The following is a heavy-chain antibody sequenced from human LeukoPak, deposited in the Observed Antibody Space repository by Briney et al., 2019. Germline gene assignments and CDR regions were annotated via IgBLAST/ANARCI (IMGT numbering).Heavy chain of an antibody. Sequence: AETLSLTCTVSGDSISGYYWSWIRQPPGKGLEWIGYVYHTGHTHYSPSLKSRVTVSLDTSRNQVSLILSSVTAADTAVYYCARHRFGHLFDYWGQGTLVFVSS. CDR1: GDSISGYY. CDR2: VYHTGHT. CDR3: ARHRFGHLFDY. J-gene: IGHJ4*02. V-gene: IGHV4-59*01. D-gene: IGHD3-16*01.